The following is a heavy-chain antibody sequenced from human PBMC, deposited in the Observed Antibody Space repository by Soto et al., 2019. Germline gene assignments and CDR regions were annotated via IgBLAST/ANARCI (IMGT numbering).Heavy chain of an antibody. D-gene: IGHD3-3*01. Sequence: QLQLQESGPGLVKPSETLSLTCTVSGGSISRSSYYWGWIRQPPGKGLEWIGSMYYSGSTYYNPALKSRVTISVDTSKNQFSLKMSSVTAADTAVYYCARHSGTTVTGSHNDFWSGYWPRSFDIWGQGTMVIVSS. CDR2: MYYSGST. V-gene: IGHV4-39*01. J-gene: IGHJ3*02. CDR3: ARHSGTTVTGSHNDFWSGYWPRSFDI. CDR1: GGSISRSSYY.